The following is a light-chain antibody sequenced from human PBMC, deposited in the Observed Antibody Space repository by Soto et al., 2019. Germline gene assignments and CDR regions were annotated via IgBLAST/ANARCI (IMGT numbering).Light chain of an antibody. J-gene: IGKJ4*01. CDR1: QSISTW. CDR3: QQYNTYPLT. V-gene: IGKV1-5*03. Sequence: DIQMTQSPSTLSASVGDRVTITCRASQSISTWLAWYQQKPGKAPKLLIYKASSLESEVPSRFSGSGSGTEFTLTISSLHPDDFATYYGQQYNTYPLTFGGGTTVEIK. CDR2: KAS.